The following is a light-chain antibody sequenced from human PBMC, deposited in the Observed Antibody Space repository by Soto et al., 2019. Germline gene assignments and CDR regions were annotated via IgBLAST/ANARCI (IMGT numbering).Light chain of an antibody. CDR3: QQYVSSPWA. V-gene: IGKV3-20*01. CDR2: GAS. CDR1: QSVSSSY. J-gene: IGKJ1*01. Sequence: LVLTHSPGTLSVSPGERPTLSCRASQSVSSSYLAWYQQKPGQAPRLLIYGASRRATGIPDRFTCSWSGTDVTLTISRLEPEEVAGYYCQQYVSSPWAFGQGTKVDI.